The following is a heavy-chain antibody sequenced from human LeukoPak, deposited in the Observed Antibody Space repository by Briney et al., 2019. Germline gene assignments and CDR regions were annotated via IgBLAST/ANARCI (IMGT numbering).Heavy chain of an antibody. CDR2: ISSSSSFI. CDR3: ARDYGGPHYFDY. D-gene: IGHD2-15*01. J-gene: IGHJ4*02. CDR1: GFTFSRYS. Sequence: GGSLRLSCAASGFTFSRYSMNWVRQAPGKGLEWVSSISSSSSFIYYADSVKGRFTISRDDAKNSLYLQMDSLRAEDTAVYYCARDYGGPHYFDYWGQGTLVTVSS. V-gene: IGHV3-21*01.